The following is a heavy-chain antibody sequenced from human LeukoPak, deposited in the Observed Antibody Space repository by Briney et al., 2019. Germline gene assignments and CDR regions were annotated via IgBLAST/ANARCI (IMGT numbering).Heavy chain of an antibody. D-gene: IGHD1-1*01. J-gene: IGHJ4*02. CDR2: INSDGSST. CDR1: GFTFSSYW. CDR3: AKGFAIRH. Sequence: GGSLRLSCAASGFTFSSYWMHWVRQAPGKGLVWVSGINSDGSSTSYADSVKGRFTISRDNAKKTLYLQMNSLRAEDTAVYYCAKGFAIRHGGQGTLVTVSS. V-gene: IGHV3-74*01.